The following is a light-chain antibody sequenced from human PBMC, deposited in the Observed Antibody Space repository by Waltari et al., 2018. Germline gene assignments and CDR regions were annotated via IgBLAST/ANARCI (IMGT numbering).Light chain of an antibody. CDR2: DVS. Sequence: EIVLTQSPGTLSLSPGEGATLSCRASQTFRANYLAWFQQKPGQAPRLLIYDVSTRATGIPDRFSGSGSGTDFSLTISRLEAEDFAVYYCQQYGISPRTFGQGTKVEIK. CDR3: QQYGISPRT. V-gene: IGKV3-20*01. CDR1: QTFRANY. J-gene: IGKJ1*01.